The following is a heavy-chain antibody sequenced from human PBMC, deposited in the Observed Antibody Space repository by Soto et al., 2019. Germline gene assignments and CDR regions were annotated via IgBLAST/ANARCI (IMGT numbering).Heavy chain of an antibody. V-gene: IGHV3-23*01. CDR1: GFSFSSYA. Sequence: EVQLLESGGGLVQPGGSLRLTCAASGFSFSSYAMSWVRQAPGKGLEWVSGINTSGGATYYTDSVKGRFTISRDNSKNTLFLQMNSLRAEDTAVYYCARRTISGYWFFDLWGRGTLVTVSS. D-gene: IGHD1-7*01. J-gene: IGHJ2*01. CDR2: INTSGGAT. CDR3: ARRTISGYWFFDL.